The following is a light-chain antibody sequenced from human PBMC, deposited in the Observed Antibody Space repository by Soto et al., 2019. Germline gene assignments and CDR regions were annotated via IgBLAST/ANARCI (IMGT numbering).Light chain of an antibody. Sequence: EIVLTQSPATLSLPPGERATLSCRASQSVSSYLAWYQQKPGQAPRLLIYDASNRATGIPARFSGSESGTDFTLTISSLEPEDFAVYYCQQRSNWLITFGQGTRLEIK. J-gene: IGKJ5*01. CDR2: DAS. CDR1: QSVSSY. CDR3: QQRSNWLIT. V-gene: IGKV3-11*01.